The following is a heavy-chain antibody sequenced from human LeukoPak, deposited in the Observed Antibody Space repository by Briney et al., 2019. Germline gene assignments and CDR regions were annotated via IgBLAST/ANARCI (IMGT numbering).Heavy chain of an antibody. CDR1: GGSFSGYY. V-gene: IGHV4-34*01. CDR3: AGRRLTTSFFDI. D-gene: IGHD4-17*01. J-gene: IGHJ3*02. Sequence: PSETLSLTCAVYGGSFSGYYWSWIRQPPGKGLEWIGEINHSGSTNYNPSLKSRVTISVDTSKNQFSLKLSSVTAADTAVYYCAGRRLTTSFFDIWGRGTKVTVSS. CDR2: INHSGST.